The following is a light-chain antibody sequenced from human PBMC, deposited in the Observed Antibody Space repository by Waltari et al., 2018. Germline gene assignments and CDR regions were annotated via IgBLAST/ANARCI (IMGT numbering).Light chain of an antibody. CDR3: CSYAGSYTFDVV. CDR1: SSDVGGYNY. J-gene: IGLJ2*01. CDR2: DFS. Sequence: QSALTQPRSVSGSPGQSVTISCTGTSSDVGGYNYVSWYQQHPGKAPKLMIYDFSKRPSWVPDRFSGSKSGNTASRTISGLQAEDEAEYYCCSYAGSYTFDVVFGGGTKLTVL. V-gene: IGLV2-11*01.